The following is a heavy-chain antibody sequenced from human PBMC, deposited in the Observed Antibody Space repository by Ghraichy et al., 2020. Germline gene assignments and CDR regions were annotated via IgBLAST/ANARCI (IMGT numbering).Heavy chain of an antibody. J-gene: IGHJ4*02. CDR3: ARVPPRGGAWGGFDY. CDR1: GGSISSYY. V-gene: IGHV4-59*01. Sequence: SETLSLTCTVSGGSISSYYWSWIRQPPGKGLEWIGYIYYSGSTNYNPSLKSRVTISVDTSKNQFSLKLSSVTAADTAVYYCARVPPRGGAWGGFDYWGQGTVVTVSS. D-gene: IGHD1-26*01. CDR2: IYYSGST.